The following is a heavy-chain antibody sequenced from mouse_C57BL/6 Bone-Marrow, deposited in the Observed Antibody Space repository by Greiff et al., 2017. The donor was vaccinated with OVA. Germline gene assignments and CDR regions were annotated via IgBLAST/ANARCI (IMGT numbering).Heavy chain of an antibody. CDR1: GFTFSDYG. CDR3: ARDDYPAWFAY. V-gene: IGHV5-17*01. CDR2: ISSGSSTI. D-gene: IGHD2-4*01. Sequence: EVQLVESGGGLVKPGGSLKLSCAASGFTFSDYGMHWVRQAPEKGLEWVAYISSGSSTIYYADTVKGRFTISRDNAKNPLFLQMTSLRSEDTAMYYCARDDYPAWFAYWGQGTLVTVSA. J-gene: IGHJ3*01.